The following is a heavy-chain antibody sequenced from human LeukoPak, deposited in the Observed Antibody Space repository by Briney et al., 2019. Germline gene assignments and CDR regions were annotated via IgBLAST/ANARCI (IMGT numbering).Heavy chain of an antibody. CDR2: ISDSGGST. V-gene: IGHV3-64D*09. Sequence: GGSLRLSCSASGFPFSSYAMHWVRQAPGKGLEYVSAISDSGGSTYYADSVKGRFTISRDNSKNTLYLQMSSLRAEDTAVYYCARERELPDWYFDLWGRGTLVTVSS. J-gene: IGHJ2*01. D-gene: IGHD1-26*01. CDR3: ARERELPDWYFDL. CDR1: GFPFSSYA.